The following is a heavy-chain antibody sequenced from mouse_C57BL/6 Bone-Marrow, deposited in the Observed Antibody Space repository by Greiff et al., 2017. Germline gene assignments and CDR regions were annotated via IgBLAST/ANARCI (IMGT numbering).Heavy chain of an antibody. CDR3: ASRWLLPYYYAMDY. D-gene: IGHD2-3*01. CDR1: GYTFTSYW. CDR2: IYPGSGST. Sequence: QVQLQQPGAELVKPGASVKMSCKASGYTFTSYWITWVKQRPGQGLEWIGDIYPGSGSTNYNEKFKSQATLTVDTTSSTAYMQLSSLTSEDSAVYYCASRWLLPYYYAMDYWGQGTSVTVSS. V-gene: IGHV1-55*01. J-gene: IGHJ4*01.